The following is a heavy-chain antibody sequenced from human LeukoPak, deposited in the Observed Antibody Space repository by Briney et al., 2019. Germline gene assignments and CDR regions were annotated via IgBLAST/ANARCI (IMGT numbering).Heavy chain of an antibody. CDR1: GFSLSISGVG. Sequence: SGPTLVNPTQALTLTCTFSGFSLSISGVGVGWIRQPPGKALEWLALIYWDDDKRYSPSLQSRLTITKDTSKNQVVLTLTNMDPVDTATYYCARDYYGSGSYHFDYWGQGTLVTVS. V-gene: IGHV2-5*02. CDR3: ARDYYGSGSYHFDY. CDR2: IYWDDDK. J-gene: IGHJ4*02. D-gene: IGHD3-10*01.